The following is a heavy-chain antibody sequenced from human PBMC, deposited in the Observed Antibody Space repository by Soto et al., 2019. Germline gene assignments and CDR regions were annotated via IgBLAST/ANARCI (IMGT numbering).Heavy chain of an antibody. D-gene: IGHD3-10*01. CDR3: TNEGSGSYYYYGMDV. CDR1: GFTFSKAW. Sequence: GGSLRLSCAASGFTFSKAWMNWVRQAPGKGLEWVGRIKGNTDGATTDYAAPVKGRFTISTDDSKNTLYLQMNSLKIEDTAVYYCTNEGSGSYYYYGMDVWGQGTTVTVSS. CDR2: IKGNTDGATT. J-gene: IGHJ6*02. V-gene: IGHV3-15*07.